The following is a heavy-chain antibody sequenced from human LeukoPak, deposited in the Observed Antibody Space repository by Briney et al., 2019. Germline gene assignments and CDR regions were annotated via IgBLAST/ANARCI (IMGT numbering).Heavy chain of an antibody. V-gene: IGHV1-3*01. CDR2: MTAGNGNT. J-gene: IGHJ6*02. D-gene: IGHD3-10*01. Sequence: ASVKVSCKASGYTFTNYAMHWVRQAPGQRLEWMGWMTAGNGNTEYSQKFQGRVTINRDTSASTAYMELSSLRSEDTAVYYCARDFVGGLTGMDVWGQGTTVTVSS. CDR1: GYTFTNYA. CDR3: ARDFVGGLTGMDV.